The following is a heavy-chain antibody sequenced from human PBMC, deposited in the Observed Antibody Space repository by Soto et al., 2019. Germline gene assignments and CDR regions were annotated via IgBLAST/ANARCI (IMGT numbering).Heavy chain of an antibody. CDR1: GFTFSDYA. CDR3: AKGGRQWLVTSDFNY. V-gene: IGHV3-30*18. CDR2: VYHDGRNT. Sequence: VQLVESGGGVVQPGRSLRLSCAASGFTFSDYAMHWVRQAPGKGLEWVAVVYHDGRNTHYADSVKGRFTISRDSSNRTVSLEMTSMRAEDTAVYYCAKGGRQWLVTSDFNYWGQGALVTVSS. D-gene: IGHD6-19*01. J-gene: IGHJ4*02.